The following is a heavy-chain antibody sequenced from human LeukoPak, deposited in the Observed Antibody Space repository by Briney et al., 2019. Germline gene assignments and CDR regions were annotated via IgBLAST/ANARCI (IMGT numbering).Heavy chain of an antibody. J-gene: IGHJ5*02. CDR2: IYYSGST. CDR1: GGSISSSDYY. D-gene: IGHD6-6*01. Sequence: SETLSLTCTVSGGSISSSDYYWGRIRQPPGNGLEWIGIIYYSGSTSYNPSLLSRLTMFVDTSKNQFSLKLSSVTAADTAVYYCARYSSSFGWFDPSGQGTLVSVSS. CDR3: ARYSSSFGWFDP. V-gene: IGHV4-39*01.